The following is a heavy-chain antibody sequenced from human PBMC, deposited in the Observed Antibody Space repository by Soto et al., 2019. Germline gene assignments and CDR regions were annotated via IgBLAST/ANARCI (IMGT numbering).Heavy chain of an antibody. Sequence: SETLSLTCTVSGGSISSSSYYWGWIRQPPGKGLEWIGSIYYSGSTYYNPSLKSRVTISVDTSKNQFSLKLSSVTAADTAVYYCARLAARGLVDYWGQGTLVTVSS. CDR3: ARLAARGLVDY. CDR2: IYYSGST. V-gene: IGHV4-39*01. J-gene: IGHJ4*02. CDR1: GGSISSSSYY. D-gene: IGHD6-6*01.